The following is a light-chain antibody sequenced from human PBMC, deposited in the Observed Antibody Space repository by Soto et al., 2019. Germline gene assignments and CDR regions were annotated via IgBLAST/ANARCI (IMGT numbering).Light chain of an antibody. Sequence: QSVLTQPPSASGTPGQRVTIFCSGTSSNIGSNYVHWYQPLPGTAPKLLIHRNTQRPSGVPDRFSGSKSVTSASLAISGLRSEDWADYYCAAWDDSLNGPVFGGGTKLTVL. CDR3: AAWDDSLNGPV. J-gene: IGLJ3*02. V-gene: IGLV1-47*01. CDR2: RNT. CDR1: SSNIGSNY.